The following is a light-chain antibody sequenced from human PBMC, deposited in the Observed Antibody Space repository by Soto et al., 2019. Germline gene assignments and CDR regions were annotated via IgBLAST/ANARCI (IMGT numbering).Light chain of an antibody. CDR1: SASIGAGYD. J-gene: IGLJ3*02. CDR2: GNT. V-gene: IGLV1-40*01. Sequence: QSVLTQPPSVSGAPGQRVTISCTGNSASIGAGYDVHWYQQLPGTAPKLLISGNTNRPSGVPDRFSGSKSGTSASLAITGLQAEDEADYYCQSYDNTLSGWVFGGGTKVTVL. CDR3: QSYDNTLSGWV.